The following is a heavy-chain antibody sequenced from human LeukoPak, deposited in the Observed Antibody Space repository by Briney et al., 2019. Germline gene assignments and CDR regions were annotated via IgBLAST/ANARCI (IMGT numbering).Heavy chain of an antibody. J-gene: IGHJ4*02. CDR3: ARDWELID. CDR2: IYYSGNI. D-gene: IGHD2/OR15-2a*01. CDR1: GGSISSSSYY. Sequence: SETLSLTCTVSGGSISSSSYYWGWIRQPPGKGLEWIGSIYYSGNIYYNPSLKSRVTISVDTSKNQFSLKLSSVTAADTAVYYCARDWELIDWGQGTLVTVSS. V-gene: IGHV4-39*07.